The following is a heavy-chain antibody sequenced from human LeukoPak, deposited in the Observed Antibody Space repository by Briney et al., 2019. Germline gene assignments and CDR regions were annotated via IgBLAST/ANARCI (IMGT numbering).Heavy chain of an antibody. D-gene: IGHD6-19*01. CDR3: ARGSKYSSGWYLPPGPGVKGDAFDI. CDR2: IYSGGST. V-gene: IGHV3-66*01. CDR1: GFTVSSNY. Sequence: GGSLRLSCAASGFTVSSNYMSWVRQAPGKGLEWVSVIYSGGSTYYADSVKGRFTISRDNSKNTLYLQMNSLRAEDTAVYYCARGSKYSSGWYLPPGPGVKGDAFDIWGQGTMVTVSS. J-gene: IGHJ3*02.